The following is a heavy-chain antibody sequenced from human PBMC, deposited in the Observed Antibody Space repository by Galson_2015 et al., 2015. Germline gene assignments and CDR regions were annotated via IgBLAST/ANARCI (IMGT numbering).Heavy chain of an antibody. Sequence: SVKVSCKASGYTFTSYGISWVRQAPGQGLEWMGWISAYNGNTNYAQKLQGRVTMTTDTSTSTAYMELRSLRSDDTAVYYCARSVDRGYTPKIPFDYWGQGTLVTVSS. CDR1: GYTFTSYG. J-gene: IGHJ4*02. V-gene: IGHV1-18*01. D-gene: IGHD5-12*01. CDR3: ARSVDRGYTPKIPFDY. CDR2: ISAYNGNT.